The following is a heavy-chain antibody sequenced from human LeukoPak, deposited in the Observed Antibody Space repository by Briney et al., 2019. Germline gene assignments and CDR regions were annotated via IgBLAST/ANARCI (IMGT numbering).Heavy chain of an antibody. D-gene: IGHD3-9*01. V-gene: IGHV3-21*01. CDR1: GFIFSNSG. J-gene: IGHJ6*03. CDR3: ARGDILTGYYVLLKDYYMDV. Sequence: GGSLRLSCAASGFIFSNSGMNWVRQAPGKGLEWVSGISDSGGRVYYADSVKGRFTISRDNAKNSLYLQMNSLRAEDTAVYYCARGDILTGYYVLLKDYYMDVWGKGTTVTISS. CDR2: ISDSGGRV.